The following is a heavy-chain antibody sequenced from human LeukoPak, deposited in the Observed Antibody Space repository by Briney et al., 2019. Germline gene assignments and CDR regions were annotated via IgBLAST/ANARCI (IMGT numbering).Heavy chain of an antibody. CDR2: IYPGDSDT. D-gene: IGHD3-22*01. J-gene: IGHJ4*02. CDR1: GYSFTSYW. V-gene: IGHV5-51*01. CDR3: ARLNYYDSSGYSSLLDY. Sequence: RGASLQISCKGSGYSFTSYWIGWVRQMPGKGLEWMGIIYPGDSDTRYSPSFQGQVTISADKSISTAYLQWSSLKASDTAMYYCARLNYYDSSGYSSLLDYWGQGTLVTVSS.